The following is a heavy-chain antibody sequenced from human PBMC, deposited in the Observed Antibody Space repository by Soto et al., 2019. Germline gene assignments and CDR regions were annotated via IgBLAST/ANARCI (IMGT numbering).Heavy chain of an antibody. J-gene: IGHJ6*02. CDR3: ARLMWEPQHYGMDV. CDR2: IDPRDSYT. D-gene: IGHD1-26*01. CDR1: GYSFTSYW. V-gene: IGHV5-10-1*01. Sequence: GESLKISCKGSGYSFTSYWISWVRQMPGKGLEWMGRIDPRDSYTNYNPSFQGHVTNSADKSISTAYLKWSSLKASDTDKYYCARLMWEPQHYGMDVWGQGTTVTVSS.